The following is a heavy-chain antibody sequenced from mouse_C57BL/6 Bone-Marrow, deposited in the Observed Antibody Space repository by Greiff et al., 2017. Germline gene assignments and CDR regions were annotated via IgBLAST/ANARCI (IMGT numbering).Heavy chain of an antibody. Sequence: EVKVVESGEGLVKPGGSLKLSCAASGFTFSSYAMSWVRQTPEKRLEWVAYISSGGDYIYYADTVKGRFTISRDNARNTLYLQRSSLKSEDTAMYYCTRDSYSNPMDYWGQGTSVTVSS. CDR3: TRDSYSNPMDY. D-gene: IGHD2-5*01. V-gene: IGHV5-9-1*02. CDR2: ISSGGDYI. J-gene: IGHJ4*01. CDR1: GFTFSSYA.